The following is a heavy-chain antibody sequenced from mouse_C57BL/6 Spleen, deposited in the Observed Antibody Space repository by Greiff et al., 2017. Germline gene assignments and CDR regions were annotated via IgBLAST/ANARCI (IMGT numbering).Heavy chain of an antibody. D-gene: IGHD2-12*01. V-gene: IGHV1-26*01. CDR2: INPNNGGT. Sequence: VQLQQSGPELVKPGASVKISCKASGYTFTDYYMNWVKQSHGKSLEWIGDINPNNGGTSYNQKFKGKATLTVDKSSSTAYMELRSLTSEDSAVYYCARRRYDGYFDVWGTGTTVTVSS. CDR3: ARRRYDGYFDV. CDR1: GYTFTDYY. J-gene: IGHJ1*03.